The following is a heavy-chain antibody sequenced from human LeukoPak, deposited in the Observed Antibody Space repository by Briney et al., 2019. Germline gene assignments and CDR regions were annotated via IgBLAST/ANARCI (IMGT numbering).Heavy chain of an antibody. D-gene: IGHD3-10*01. CDR1: GGSFSGYY. CDR3: AKDSAFYYIDV. J-gene: IGHJ6*03. V-gene: IGHV3-23*01. Sequence: ETLSLTCAVYGGSFSGYYWSWIRQPPGKGLEWVSAISGTGGSTYYADSVNGRFTISRDNSKNTLYLQMNSLKGDDTAVYYCAKDSAFYYIDVWGKGTTVTISS. CDR2: ISGTGGST.